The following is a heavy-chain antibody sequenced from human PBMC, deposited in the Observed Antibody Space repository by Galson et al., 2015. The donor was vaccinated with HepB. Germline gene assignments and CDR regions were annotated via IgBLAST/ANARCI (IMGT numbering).Heavy chain of an antibody. Sequence: SVKVSCKASGGTFSSYAISWVRQAPGQGLEWMGGIIPIFGIANYAQKFQGRVTITADESTSTAYMELSSLRSEDTAVYYCASIAARPRRTYYYYGMDVWGQGTTVTVSS. J-gene: IGHJ6*02. CDR1: GGTFSSYA. CDR2: IIPIFGIA. D-gene: IGHD6-6*01. CDR3: ASIAARPRRTYYYYGMDV. V-gene: IGHV1-69*13.